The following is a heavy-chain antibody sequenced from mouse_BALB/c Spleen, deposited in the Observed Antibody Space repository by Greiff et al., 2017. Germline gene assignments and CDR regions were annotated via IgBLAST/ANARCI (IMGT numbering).Heavy chain of an antibody. J-gene: IGHJ2*01. CDR1: GFNIKDYY. D-gene: IGHD2-1*01. V-gene: IGHV14-4*02. Sequence: EVQLQQSGAELVRPGASVKLSCTASGFNIKDYYMHWVKQRPEQGLEWIGWIDPENGDTEYAPKFQGKTTMTADTSSNTAYLQLSSLTSEDTAVYYCNACYGNYWGQGTTLTVSS. CDR2: IDPENGDT. CDR3: NACYGNY.